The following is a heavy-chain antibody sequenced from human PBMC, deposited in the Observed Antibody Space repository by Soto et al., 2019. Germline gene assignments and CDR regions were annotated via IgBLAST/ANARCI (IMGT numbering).Heavy chain of an antibody. V-gene: IGHV1-24*01. CDR2: FDPEDGET. J-gene: IGHJ4*02. CDR1: GHTLSELS. Sequence: QVQLEQSEAEVKKPGASVKVSCKVSGHTLSELSMHWVRQAPGKGLECMGGFDPEDGETISAQKFQGRVTMTENTSTDSIYMELSSLISEDTAVYYCAAGGTRWLPPLFDYWGQGTLVTISS. D-gene: IGHD1-1*01. CDR3: AAGGTRWLPPLFDY.